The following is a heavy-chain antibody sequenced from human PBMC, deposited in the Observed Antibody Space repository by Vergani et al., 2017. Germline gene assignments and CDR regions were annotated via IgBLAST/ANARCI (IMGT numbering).Heavy chain of an antibody. CDR2: ISGSGGST. J-gene: IGHJ4*02. Sequence: EVQLLESGGGLVQPGGSLRLSCAASGFTFSSYAMSWVRQAPGKGLEWVSAISGSGGSTYYADSVKGRFTISRDTSTNTLYLQMNSLRAEDTAVYYCAKGVGGDPLDSSGWSHGGYYFDYWGQGTLVTVSS. D-gene: IGHD6-19*01. V-gene: IGHV3-23*01. CDR1: GFTFSSYA. CDR3: AKGVGGDPLDSSGWSHGGYYFDY.